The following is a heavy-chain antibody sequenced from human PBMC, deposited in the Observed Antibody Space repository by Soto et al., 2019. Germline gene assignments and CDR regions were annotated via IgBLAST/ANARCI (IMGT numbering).Heavy chain of an antibody. Sequence: QITLRESGPTLVKPTQTLTLTCTFAGFSLSTSGEAVGWVRQSPGKVLEWLALIYWDDDKRYSPSLKTRLTISKATSQTQVVRTATNLDPMDTATYCRSHGSFFRGAHSASCGQGTLVTVSS. D-gene: IGHD3-10*01. CDR1: GFSLSTSGEA. CDR2: IYWDDDK. CDR3: SHGSFFRGAHSAS. J-gene: IGHJ4*02. V-gene: IGHV2-5*02.